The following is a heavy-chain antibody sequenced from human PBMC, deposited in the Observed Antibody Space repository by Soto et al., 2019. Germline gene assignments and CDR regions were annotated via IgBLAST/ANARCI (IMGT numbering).Heavy chain of an antibody. Sequence: PGGSLRLSCTVSGFTFSKFWMSWVRQAPGKGLEWVANIKHDGSQTYYVDSVKGRFTISRDNAKNSLYLQVNSLRVDDTAVYYCARLLLYSASGRGWFDPRGQGTLVTVSS. V-gene: IGHV3-7*03. CDR3: ARLLLYSASGRGWFDP. CDR1: GFTFSKFW. J-gene: IGHJ5*02. D-gene: IGHD2-8*02. CDR2: IKHDGSQT.